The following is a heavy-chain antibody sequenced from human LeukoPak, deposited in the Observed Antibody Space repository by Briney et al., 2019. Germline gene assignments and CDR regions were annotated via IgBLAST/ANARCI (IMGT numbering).Heavy chain of an antibody. V-gene: IGHV4-61*08. CDR2: IHYSGST. D-gene: IGHD3-10*01. CDR1: GGSISSGGYY. CDR3: ARHQLRGFLDDY. Sequence: SETLSLTCTVSGGSISSGGYYWSWIRQPPGKGLEWVGCIHYSGSTNYNPSLNSRVTISVDTSKNQFSLKLNSVTAADTAVYYCARHQLRGFLDDYWGQGTLVTVSS. J-gene: IGHJ4*02.